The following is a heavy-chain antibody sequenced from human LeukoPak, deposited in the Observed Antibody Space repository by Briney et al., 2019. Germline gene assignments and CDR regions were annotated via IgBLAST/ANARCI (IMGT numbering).Heavy chain of an antibody. CDR1: EFTFSSYW. CDR3: AKPPTGNVAFDV. J-gene: IGHJ3*01. CDR2: IKPDGSQK. D-gene: IGHD1-1*01. Sequence: GGSLRLSCAASEFTFSSYWMTWVRQAPGKGLEWVANIKPDGSQKFYLDSVKGRFTISRDNAKNSLYLQMNNLRAEDTAVYYCAKPPTGNVAFDVWGQGTMVTVSS. V-gene: IGHV3-7*01.